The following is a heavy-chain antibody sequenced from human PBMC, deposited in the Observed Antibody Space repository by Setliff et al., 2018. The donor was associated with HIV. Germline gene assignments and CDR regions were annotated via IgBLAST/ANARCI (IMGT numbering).Heavy chain of an antibody. V-gene: IGHV4-39*07. Sequence: SETLSLTCTVSGGSISSSSYYWGWIRQPPGKGLEWIGTIYYSGNTYYNPSLKSRVTISIDTSKNQFSLKLTSVTAADTAMYYCATDPGYSSTWYSGSFQHWGQGTVVTVS. CDR2: IYYSGNT. D-gene: IGHD6-13*01. J-gene: IGHJ1*01. CDR3: ATDPGYSSTWYSGSFQH. CDR1: GGSISSSSYY.